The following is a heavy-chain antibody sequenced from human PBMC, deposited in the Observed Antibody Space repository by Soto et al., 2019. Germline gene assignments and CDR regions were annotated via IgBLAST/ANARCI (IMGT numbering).Heavy chain of an antibody. CDR3: GRDGYYYAVDV. CDR2: IKQDGSEK. CDR1: GFTFSSSW. Sequence: HPGGSLRLSCAASGFTFSSSWMTWVRQAPGKGLEWVANIKQDGSEKYYVDSVKGRFTISRDNAKNSLYLQMDSLRVEDTALYYCGRDGYYYAVDVWGPGTTVTVSS. J-gene: IGHJ6*02. V-gene: IGHV3-7*03.